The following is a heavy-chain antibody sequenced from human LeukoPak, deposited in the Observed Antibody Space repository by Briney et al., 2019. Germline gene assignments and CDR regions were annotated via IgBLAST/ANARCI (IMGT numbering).Heavy chain of an antibody. CDR2: IYYSGST. Sequence: SETLSLTCTVSGGSISSYYWSWIRQPPGKGLEWIGYIYYSGSTNYNPSLKSRVTISVDTSKNQFSLKLSSVTAADTAVYYCATLWFGDSDYWGQGTLVTVSS. D-gene: IGHD3-10*01. V-gene: IGHV4-59*01. CDR3: ATLWFGDSDY. CDR1: GGSISSYY. J-gene: IGHJ4*02.